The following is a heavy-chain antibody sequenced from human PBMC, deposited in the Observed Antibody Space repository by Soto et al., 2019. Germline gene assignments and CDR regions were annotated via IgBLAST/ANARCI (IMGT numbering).Heavy chain of an antibody. V-gene: IGHV3-30*18. D-gene: IGHD3-22*01. CDR1: GFTFSSYG. J-gene: IGHJ6*02. Sequence: GGSLRLSCAASGFTFSSYGMHWVRQAPGKGLEWVAVISYDGSNKYYADSVKGRFTISRDNSKNTLYLQMNSLRAEDTAVYYCAKDSSAVVVITTGGDYYYGMDVWGHGNTVNGS. CDR2: ISYDGSNK. CDR3: AKDSSAVVVITTGGDYYYGMDV.